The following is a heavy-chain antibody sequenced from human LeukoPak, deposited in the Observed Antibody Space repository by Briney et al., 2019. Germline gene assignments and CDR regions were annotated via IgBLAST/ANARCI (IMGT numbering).Heavy chain of an antibody. V-gene: IGHV4-39*01. D-gene: IGHD3-10*01. CDR3: ARHTLLWFGKGHLDY. CDR1: GGSISSSSYY. Sequence: PSETLSLTCTVSGGSISSSSYYWGWIRQPPGKGLEWIGSIYYSGSTYYNPSLKSRVTISVDTSKNQFSLKLSSVTAADTAVYYCARHTLLWFGKGHLDYWGQGTLVTVSS. CDR2: IYYSGST. J-gene: IGHJ4*02.